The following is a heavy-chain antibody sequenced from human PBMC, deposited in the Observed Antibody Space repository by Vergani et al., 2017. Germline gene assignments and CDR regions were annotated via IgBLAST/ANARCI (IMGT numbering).Heavy chain of an antibody. J-gene: IGHJ4*02. V-gene: IGHV3-7*01. CDR1: GFTFSSYW. CDR2: IKQDGSEK. CDR3: VKGKQQLVLPYFDY. D-gene: IGHD6-13*01. Sequence: EVQLVESGGGLVQPGGSLRLSCAASGFTFSSYWMSWVRQAPGKGLEWVANIKQDGSEKYYVDSVKGRFTISRDNAKNPLYLQMNSLRAEDTAVYYCVKGKQQLVLPYFDYWGQGTLVTVSS.